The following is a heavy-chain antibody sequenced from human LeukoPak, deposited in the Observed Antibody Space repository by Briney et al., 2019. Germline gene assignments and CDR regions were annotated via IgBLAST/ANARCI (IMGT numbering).Heavy chain of an antibody. D-gene: IGHD2-15*01. Sequence: SETLSLTCTVSGGSISSSSYYWGWIRQPPGKGLEWIGSIYYSGSTYYNPSLKSRVTISVDTSKNQFSLKLSSVTAADTAVYYCARGRLLPSYWGQGTLVTVSS. CDR2: IYYSGST. V-gene: IGHV4-39*07. CDR1: GGSISSSSYY. CDR3: ARGRLLPSY. J-gene: IGHJ4*02.